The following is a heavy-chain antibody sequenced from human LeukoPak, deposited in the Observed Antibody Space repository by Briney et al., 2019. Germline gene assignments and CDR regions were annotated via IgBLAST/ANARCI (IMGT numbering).Heavy chain of an antibody. CDR3: TTVLRSSWYDSADWFDP. J-gene: IGHJ5*02. CDR2: IKSKTDGGTT. CDR1: GFTFSSYG. Sequence: GGSLRLSCAASGFTFSSYGMSWVRQAPGKGLEWVGRIKSKTDGGTTDYAAPVKGRFTISRDDSKNTLYLQMNSLKTEDTAVYYCTTVLRSSWYDSADWFDPWGQGTLVTVSS. V-gene: IGHV3-15*01. D-gene: IGHD6-13*01.